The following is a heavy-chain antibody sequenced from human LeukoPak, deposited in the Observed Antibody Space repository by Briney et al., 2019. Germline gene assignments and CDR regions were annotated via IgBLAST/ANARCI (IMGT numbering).Heavy chain of an antibody. V-gene: IGHV4-34*01. D-gene: IGHD2-15*01. CDR2: INHSGST. CDR3: ARIVVLVSFDP. CDR1: GGSFSGYY. Sequence: PSETLSLTCAVYGGSFSGYYWSWIRQPPGKGLEWIGEINHSGSTNYNPSLKSRVTISVDTSKNQFSLKLSSVTAADTAVYYCARIVVLVSFDPWGQGTLVTVSS. J-gene: IGHJ5*02.